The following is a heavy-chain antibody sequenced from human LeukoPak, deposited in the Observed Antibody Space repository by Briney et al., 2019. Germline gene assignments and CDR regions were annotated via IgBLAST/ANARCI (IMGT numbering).Heavy chain of an antibody. CDR1: GFTFSSYS. CDR2: ISSSSSTI. J-gene: IGHJ4*02. V-gene: IGHV3-48*01. Sequence: PGGSLRLSCAASGFTFSSYSMNWVRQAPGKGREWVSYISSSSSTIYYADSVKGRFTISRDNAKNSLYLQMNSLRAEDTAVYYCAREGGDYVWGSYRQSFDYWGQGTLVTVSS. D-gene: IGHD3-16*02. CDR3: AREGGDYVWGSYRQSFDY.